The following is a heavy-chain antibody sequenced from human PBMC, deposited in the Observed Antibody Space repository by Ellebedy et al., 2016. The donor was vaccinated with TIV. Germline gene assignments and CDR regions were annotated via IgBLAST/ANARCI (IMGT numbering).Heavy chain of an antibody. CDR2: IKEDGSEK. D-gene: IGHD3-22*01. CDR1: GFTFTTYW. CDR3: ARDRSDYYEASGYDI. J-gene: IGHJ3*02. V-gene: IGHV3-7*01. Sequence: PGGSLRLSCVASGFTFTTYWMSWVRQAPGKGLEWVANIKEDGSEKYYVDSVKGRFTISRDNAKNSLYMQMNSLRVDDTAVYYCARDRSDYYEASGYDIWGQGTMVTVFS.